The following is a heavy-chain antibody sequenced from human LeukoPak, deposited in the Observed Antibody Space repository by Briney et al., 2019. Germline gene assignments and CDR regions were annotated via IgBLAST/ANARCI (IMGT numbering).Heavy chain of an antibody. J-gene: IGHJ4*02. Sequence: PWASVKVSCKTSGGTFSSYAISWVRQAPGQGLEWIGDIIPIFDTANYAQKFQGRVTITADESTSTAYMELSSLRSEDTAVYYCARGFYSDNWTGGNSAQKFDYWGQGTLVTVSS. CDR1: GGTFSSYA. CDR2: IIPIFDTA. CDR3: ARGFYSDNWTGGNSAQKFDY. V-gene: IGHV1-69*13. D-gene: IGHD3/OR15-3a*01.